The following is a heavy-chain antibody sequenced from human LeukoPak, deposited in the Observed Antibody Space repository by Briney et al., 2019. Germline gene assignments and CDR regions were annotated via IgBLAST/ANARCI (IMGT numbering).Heavy chain of an antibody. J-gene: IGHJ3*01. CDR3: AKVGIGASLRSHSLDV. D-gene: IGHD1-26*01. CDR1: GFTFSTYG. Sequence: GGSLRLSCAASGFTFSTYGMHWVRQAPGRGLEWVSTISGTGGSTFSADSVKGRFSISRDNTKKMLFLHMNSLTYEDTAVYYCAKVGIGASLRSHSLDVWGQGTTVTVSS. CDR2: ISGTGGST. V-gene: IGHV3-23*01.